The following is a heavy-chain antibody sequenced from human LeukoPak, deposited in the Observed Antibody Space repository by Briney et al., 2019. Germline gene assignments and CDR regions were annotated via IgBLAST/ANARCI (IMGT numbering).Heavy chain of an antibody. Sequence: SETLSLTCTVSGGSISSGDYYWSWIRQPPGKGLEWIGYIYYSGSTYYNPSLKSRVTMSVDTSKNQFSLKLSSVTAADTAVYYCAAGFGELFDYWGQGTLVTVSS. CDR2: IYYSGST. D-gene: IGHD3-10*01. J-gene: IGHJ4*02. CDR3: AAGFGELFDY. CDR1: GGSISSGDYY. V-gene: IGHV4-30-4*01.